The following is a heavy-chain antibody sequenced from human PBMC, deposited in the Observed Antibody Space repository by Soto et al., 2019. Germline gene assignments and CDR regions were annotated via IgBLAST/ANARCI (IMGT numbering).Heavy chain of an antibody. Sequence: SLRLSCAASGFTLDDYAMHWVRQAPGKGLEWVSGISWNSGSIGYADSVKGRFTISRDNAKNSLYLQMNSLRAEDTAVYYCARSAGSYFDYWGQGALVTVSS. CDR1: GFTLDDYA. J-gene: IGHJ4*02. D-gene: IGHD3-10*01. CDR3: ARSAGSYFDY. CDR2: ISWNSGSI. V-gene: IGHV3-9*01.